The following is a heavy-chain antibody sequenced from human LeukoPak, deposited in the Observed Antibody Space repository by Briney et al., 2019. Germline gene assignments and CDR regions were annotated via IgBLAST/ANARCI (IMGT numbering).Heavy chain of an antibody. V-gene: IGHV3-73*01. D-gene: IGHD6-19*01. CDR2: IGTRANNYVT. CDR1: GVTLSDSS. J-gene: IGHJ3*02. CDR3: SRVSSVSGGWFDAIDI. Sequence: PGGSLRLSCAASGVTLSDSSIHWIRQPSGKGLEWVGRIGTRANNYVTVYAASVKGRFTLSRDDSKNTAYLQMNSLKTEDTAIYHCSRVSSVSGGWFDAIDIWGQGTMVTVSS.